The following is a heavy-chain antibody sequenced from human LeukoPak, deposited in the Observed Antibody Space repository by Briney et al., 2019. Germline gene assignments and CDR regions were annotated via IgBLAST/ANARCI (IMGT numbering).Heavy chain of an antibody. CDR1: GGSISPYY. CDR2: IYYSGNT. D-gene: IGHD3-10*02. Sequence: SETLSLTCTVSGGSISPYYWSWIRQPPGKGLEWLGYIYYSGNTDYNPSLKSRVAISVDTSKNQFSLKLSSVTAADTAVYYCARSTGSTMFIDDWGQGTLVTVSS. CDR3: ARSTGSTMFIDD. J-gene: IGHJ4*02. V-gene: IGHV4-59*01.